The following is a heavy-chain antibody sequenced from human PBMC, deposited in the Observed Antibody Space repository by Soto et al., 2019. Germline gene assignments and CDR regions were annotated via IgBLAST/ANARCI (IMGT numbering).Heavy chain of an antibody. J-gene: IGHJ4*02. D-gene: IGHD2-15*01. CDR1: GFTFSSYA. CDR3: ARVPSSSGRAHFDY. V-gene: IGHV3-30-3*01. Sequence: QVQLVESGGGVVQPGRSLRLSCAASGFTFSSYAMHWVRQAPGKGLEWVAVISYDGSNKYYADSVKGRFTISRDNSKNMLYLPMDSLRAEGTAGLYCARVPSSSGRAHFDYWGQGTLVTVSS. CDR2: ISYDGSNK.